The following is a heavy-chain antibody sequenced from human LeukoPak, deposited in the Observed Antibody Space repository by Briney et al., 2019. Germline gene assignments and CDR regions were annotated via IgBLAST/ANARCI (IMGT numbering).Heavy chain of an antibody. D-gene: IGHD3-22*01. V-gene: IGHV4-39*01. CDR3: ARKYYYDSSGYYGRLGAFDI. CDR1: GGSISSSSYY. J-gene: IGHJ3*02. Sequence: SETLSLTXTVSGGSISSSSYYWGWVRQPPGKGLEWIGSIYYSGSTYYNPSLKSRVTISVDTSKNQFSLKLSSVTAADTAVYYCARKYYYDSSGYYGRLGAFDIWGQRTMVTVSS. CDR2: IYYSGST.